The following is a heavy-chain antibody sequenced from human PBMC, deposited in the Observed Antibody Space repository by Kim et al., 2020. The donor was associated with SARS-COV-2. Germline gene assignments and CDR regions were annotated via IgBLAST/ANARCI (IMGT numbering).Heavy chain of an antibody. Sequence: VKGRFTISRDNAKNSLYLQMNSLRAEDTAVYYCARDSGSYYWGNLYYFDYWGQGTLVTVSS. V-gene: IGHV3-11*01. J-gene: IGHJ4*02. D-gene: IGHD1-26*01. CDR3: ARDSGSYYWGNLYYFDY.